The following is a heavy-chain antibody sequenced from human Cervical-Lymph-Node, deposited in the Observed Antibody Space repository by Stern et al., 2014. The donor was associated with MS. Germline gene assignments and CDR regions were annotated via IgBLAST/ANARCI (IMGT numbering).Heavy chain of an antibody. Sequence: QITLKESGPTLVKPTQTLTLTCALSGFSLNSAGVGVGWIRQPPGKALEWLGGIYWDDDKRHSPSLKTRLTITKDTSKNHVVLTLTNMDPVDTATYYCAARGGFCGGGSCYSAGFDFWGQGTVVTVSS. V-gene: IGHV2-5*02. CDR1: GFSLNSAGVG. CDR2: IYWDDDK. D-gene: IGHD2-15*01. CDR3: AARGGFCGGGSCYSAGFDF. J-gene: IGHJ3*01.